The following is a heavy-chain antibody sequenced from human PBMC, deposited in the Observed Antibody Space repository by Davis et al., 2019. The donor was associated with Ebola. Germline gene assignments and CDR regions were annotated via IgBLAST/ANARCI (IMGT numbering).Heavy chain of an antibody. CDR1: GCSISSISYS. D-gene: IGHD3-22*01. V-gene: IGHV4-39*01. Sequence: SETLSLTCTVSGCSISSISYSWGWILQPRGKGLQWIASIYYTVNTYYNPSLTSPVSIAVDTSKNQFSLRLNSVTASDTAVYYCARQPTTYYYDSSGYSHFDYWGQGTLVTVSS. CDR3: ARQPTTYYYDSSGYSHFDY. CDR2: IYYTVNT. J-gene: IGHJ4*02.